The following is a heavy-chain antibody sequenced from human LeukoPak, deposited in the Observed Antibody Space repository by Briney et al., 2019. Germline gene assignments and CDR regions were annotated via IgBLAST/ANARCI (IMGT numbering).Heavy chain of an antibody. CDR3: ARAEDGYNRDF. CDR2: TYYRSKWYH. D-gene: IGHD5-24*01. V-gene: IGHV6-1*01. J-gene: IGHJ4*02. CDR1: GDSVSSNTAA. Sequence: PSQTLSLTCAISGDSVSSNTAAWNWIRQPPSRGLEWLGWTYYRSKWYHDYAVSVKSRITINPDTSKNHFSLQLDSVTPEYTAVYYCARAEDGYNRDFGGQGTLVTVSS.